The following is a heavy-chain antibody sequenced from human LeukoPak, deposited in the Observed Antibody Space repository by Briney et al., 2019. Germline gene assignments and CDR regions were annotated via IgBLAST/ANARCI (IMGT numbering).Heavy chain of an antibody. Sequence: PSETLSLTCAVSAASISNYYWSWIRQAPGKGLEWIGDISTSGSTNYNPSLKSRVSISLDTSKNRFSLNLNFVTAADTAVYYCASPRSGYRYTFDYWGQGALVPVSS. CDR3: ASPRSGYRYTFDY. D-gene: IGHD3-22*01. V-gene: IGHV4-4*09. CDR1: AASISNYY. CDR2: ISTSGST. J-gene: IGHJ4*02.